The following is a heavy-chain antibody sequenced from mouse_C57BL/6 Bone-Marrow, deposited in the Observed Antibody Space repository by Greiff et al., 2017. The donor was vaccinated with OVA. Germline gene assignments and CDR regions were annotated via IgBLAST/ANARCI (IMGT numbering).Heavy chain of an antibody. V-gene: IGHV14-4*01. CDR1: GFNIKDDY. CDR2: IDPENGDT. CDR3: TTTGGFAY. J-gene: IGHJ3*01. Sequence: EVKLVESGAELVRPGASVKLSCTASGFNIKDDYMHWVKQRPEQGLEWIGWIDPENGDTEYASKFQGKATITADTYSNTAYLQVSSLVSEDATVYYCTTTGGFAYWGQGTLVTVSA.